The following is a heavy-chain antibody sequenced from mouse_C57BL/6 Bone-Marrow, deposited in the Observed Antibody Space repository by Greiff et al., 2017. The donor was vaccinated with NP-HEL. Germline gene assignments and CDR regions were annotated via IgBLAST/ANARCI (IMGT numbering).Heavy chain of an antibody. CDR3: ARSGGWFPGFAY. V-gene: IGHV1-64*01. D-gene: IGHD2-3*01. CDR2: IHPNSGST. CDR1: GYTFTSYW. Sequence: QVQLKQSGAELVKPGASVKLSCKASGYTFTSYWMHWVKQRPGQGLEWIGMIHPNSGSTNYNEKFKSKATLTVDKSSSTAYMQLSSLTSEDSAVYYCARSGGWFPGFAYWGQGTLVTVSA. J-gene: IGHJ3*01.